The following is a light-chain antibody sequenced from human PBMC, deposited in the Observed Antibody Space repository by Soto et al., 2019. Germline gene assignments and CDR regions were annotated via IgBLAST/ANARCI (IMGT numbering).Light chain of an antibody. CDR2: AAS. Sequence: IQLTQSPSSLSASVGDRVTITCRASQDIAIYLAWYQQKPGEAPKLLIYAASTLHGGVPSRFSGSGSGTDFTLTISSLQPEDFATYYCQQSYSTLWTFGQGTKVDIK. CDR1: QDIAIY. J-gene: IGKJ1*01. CDR3: QQSYSTLWT. V-gene: IGKV1-39*01.